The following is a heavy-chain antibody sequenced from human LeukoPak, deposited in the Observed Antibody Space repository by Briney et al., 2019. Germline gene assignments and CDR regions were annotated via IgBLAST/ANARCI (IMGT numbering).Heavy chain of an antibody. CDR2: NGNTET. J-gene: IGHJ4*02. V-gene: IGHV3-23*01. CDR1: GFPYEPIA. Sequence: RSGGSLRLPCATSGFPYEPIAMSWLRQAPGKGLEGVATNGNTETFYADSVTGRFTISRDKYKNTVNLQMNGLRDGDAAIYYRAKDWCLFNRVFDCFDSWGQGTLVTVPS. D-gene: IGHD2-21*02. CDR3: AKDWCLFNRVFDCFDS.